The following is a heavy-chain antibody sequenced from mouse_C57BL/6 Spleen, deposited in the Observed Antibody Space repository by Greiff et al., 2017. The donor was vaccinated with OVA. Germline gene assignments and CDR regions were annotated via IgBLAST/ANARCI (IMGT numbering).Heavy chain of an antibody. V-gene: IGHV1-55*01. J-gene: IGHJ4*01. D-gene: IGHD2-5*01. CDR2: IYPGSGST. CDR1: GYTFTSYW. CDR3: ARLDSNYPIDAMDY. Sequence: QVQLQQPGAELVKPGASVKMSCQASGYTFTSYWITWVKQRPGQGLEWIGDIYPGSGSTNYNEKFKSKATLTVDTSSSTAYMQLSSLTSEDSAVYYCARLDSNYPIDAMDYWGQGTSVTVSS.